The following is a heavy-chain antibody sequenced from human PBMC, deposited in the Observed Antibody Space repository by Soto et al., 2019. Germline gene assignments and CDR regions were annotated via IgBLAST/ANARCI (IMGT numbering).Heavy chain of an antibody. Sequence: ASVNVSCKASGYTFTSYGISWVRQAPGQGLEWMGWISAYNGNTNYAQKLQGRVTMTTDTSTSTAYMELRSLRSDDTAGYYCSRDGSLRYFGWLLSQSYYYHGMGVWGQGTTVTVSS. J-gene: IGHJ6*02. D-gene: IGHD3-9*01. V-gene: IGHV1-18*01. CDR2: ISAYNGNT. CDR3: SRDGSLRYFGWLLSQSYYYHGMGV. CDR1: GYTFTSYG.